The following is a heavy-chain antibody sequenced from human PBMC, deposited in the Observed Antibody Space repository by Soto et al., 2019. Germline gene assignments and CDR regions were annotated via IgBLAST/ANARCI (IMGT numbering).Heavy chain of an antibody. J-gene: IGHJ1*01. CDR1: GGTFSSYA. Sequence: VASVKVSCKASGGTFSSYAISWVRQAPGQGLEWMGGIIPIFGTANYAQKFQGRVTITADESTSTAYMELSSLRSEDTAVYYCATIIVGATEIEYFQHWGQGTLVTVSS. CDR2: IIPIFGTA. CDR3: ATIIVGATEIEYFQH. D-gene: IGHD1-26*01. V-gene: IGHV1-69*13.